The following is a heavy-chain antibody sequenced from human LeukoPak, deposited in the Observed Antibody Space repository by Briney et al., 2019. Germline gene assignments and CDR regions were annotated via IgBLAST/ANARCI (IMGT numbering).Heavy chain of an antibody. CDR3: AREGGYGSGTDEESWFDP. D-gene: IGHD3-10*01. Sequence: GGSLRLSCAASGFTFSSCWMSWVRQAPGKGLEWVANIKQDGSEKYYVDSVKGRFTISRDNAKNSLYLQMNSLRAEDTAVYYCAREGGYGSGTDEESWFDPWGQGTLVTVSS. V-gene: IGHV3-7*03. J-gene: IGHJ5*02. CDR1: GFTFSSCW. CDR2: IKQDGSEK.